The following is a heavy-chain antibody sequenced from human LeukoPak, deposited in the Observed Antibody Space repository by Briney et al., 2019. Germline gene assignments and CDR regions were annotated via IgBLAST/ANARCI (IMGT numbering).Heavy chain of an antibody. CDR3: ARGATYYDFWSGYSPRDY. CDR2: ISYDGSNK. V-gene: IGHV3-30*03. D-gene: IGHD3-3*01. CDR1: GFTFSSYG. J-gene: IGHJ4*02. Sequence: PGGSLRLSCAASGFTFSSYGMHWVRQAPGKGLEWVAVISYDGSNKYYADSVKGRSTISRDNSKNTLYLQMNSLRAEDTAVYYCARGATYYDFWSGYSPRDYWGQGTLVTVSS.